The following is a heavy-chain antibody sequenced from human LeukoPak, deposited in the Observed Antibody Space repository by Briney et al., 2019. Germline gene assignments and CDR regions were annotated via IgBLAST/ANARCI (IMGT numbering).Heavy chain of an antibody. J-gene: IGHJ4*02. CDR2: IYSSGST. D-gene: IGHD1-26*01. CDR3: AKSGGYGLIDY. CDR1: SGSISTSNYY. Sequence: SETLSLTCTVSSGSISTSNYYWGWVRQPPGKALEWIGNIYSSGSTYYNASLQSRVTISIETSKNQISLRLNSVTAADTAMYYCAKSGGYGLIDYWGQGTLVTVSS. V-gene: IGHV4-39*01.